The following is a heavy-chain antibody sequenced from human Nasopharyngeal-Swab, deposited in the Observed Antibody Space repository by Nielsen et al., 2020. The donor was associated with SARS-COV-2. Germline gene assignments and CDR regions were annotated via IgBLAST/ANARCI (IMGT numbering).Heavy chain of an antibody. J-gene: IGHJ4*02. D-gene: IGHD4-17*01. V-gene: IGHV3-7*01. CDR3: ARDGPDYALDY. CDR1: GFTFSSYW. Sequence: GESLKISCAASGFTFSSYWMSWVRQAPGKGLEWVSNIKQDGSEKYYVDSVKGRFTISRDNAKNSLYLQMNSLRAEETAVYYCARDGPDYALDYWGQGTLVTVSS. CDR2: IKQDGSEK.